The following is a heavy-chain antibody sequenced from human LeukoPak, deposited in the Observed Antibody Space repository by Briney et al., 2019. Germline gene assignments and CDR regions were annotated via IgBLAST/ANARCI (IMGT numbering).Heavy chain of an antibody. CDR3: ARDGYQAAGRNFDY. D-gene: IGHD6-13*01. Sequence: GGSLRLSCAASGFTFSSYSMNWVRQAPGKGLEWVSSISGSSSYIYYADSVKGRFTISRDNAKNSLYLQMNSLRAEDTAVYYCARDGYQAAGRNFDYWGQGTLVTVSS. J-gene: IGHJ4*02. CDR1: GFTFSSYS. CDR2: ISGSSSYI. V-gene: IGHV3-21*01.